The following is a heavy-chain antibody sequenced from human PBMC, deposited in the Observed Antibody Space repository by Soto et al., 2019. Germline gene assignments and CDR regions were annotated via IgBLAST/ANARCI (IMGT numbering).Heavy chain of an antibody. V-gene: IGHV1-8*01. CDR2: MNPNSGNT. J-gene: IGHJ6*02. CDR1: GYTFTSYD. D-gene: IGHD6-19*01. CDR3: ARGGGGWRYYYYYGMDV. Sequence: ASVKVSCKASGYTFTSYDINWVRQATGQGLEWMGWMNPNSGNTGYAQKFQGRVTMTRNTSISTAYMELSSLRSEDTAVYYCARGGGGWRYYYYYGMDVWGQGTTVTVS.